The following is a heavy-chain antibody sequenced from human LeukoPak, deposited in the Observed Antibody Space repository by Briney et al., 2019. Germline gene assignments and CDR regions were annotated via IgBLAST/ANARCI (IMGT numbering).Heavy chain of an antibody. Sequence: GASVKVSCKASGGTFSSYAISWVRQAPGQGLEWMGGIIPIFGTANYAQKFQGRVTITADESTSTACMELSSLRSEDTAVYYCARPSFFPEGQLWFYYYYGMDVWGQGTTVTVSS. V-gene: IGHV1-69*01. CDR1: GGTFSSYA. CDR3: ARPSFFPEGQLWFYYYYGMDV. CDR2: IIPIFGTA. D-gene: IGHD5-18*01. J-gene: IGHJ6*02.